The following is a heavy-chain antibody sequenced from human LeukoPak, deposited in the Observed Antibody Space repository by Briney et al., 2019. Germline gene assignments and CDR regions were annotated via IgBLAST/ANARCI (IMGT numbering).Heavy chain of an antibody. Sequence: GSLGLSCAASGCTFSSYAMGWVRQAPGKGLERIGSIYYSGSTYYNPSLKSRVTISVDTSKNQFSLKLSSVTAADTAVYYCARLGYYYDSSGYPTPYNWFDPWGQGTLVTVSS. CDR1: GCTFSSYA. D-gene: IGHD3-22*01. CDR3: ARLGYYYDSSGYPTPYNWFDP. V-gene: IGHV4-39*07. CDR2: IYYSGST. J-gene: IGHJ5*02.